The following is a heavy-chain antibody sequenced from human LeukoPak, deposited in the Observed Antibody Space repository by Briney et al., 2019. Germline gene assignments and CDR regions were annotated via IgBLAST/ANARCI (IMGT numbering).Heavy chain of an antibody. CDR3: ARDRELGY. V-gene: IGHV4-59*01. D-gene: IGHD3-10*01. CDR1: GDSTSIYY. CDR2: IYNSGST. J-gene: IGHJ4*02. Sequence: SETLSLTCSVSGDSTSIYYWSWIRQPPGKGLEWIGYIYNSGSTNYNPSLKSRVTISVDTSKNQFSLKLTSVTAADTAVYYCARDRELGYWGQGTLVTVSS.